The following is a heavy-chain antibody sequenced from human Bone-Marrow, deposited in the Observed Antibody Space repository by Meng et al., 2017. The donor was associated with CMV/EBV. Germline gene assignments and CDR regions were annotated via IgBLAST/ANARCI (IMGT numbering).Heavy chain of an antibody. D-gene: IGHD6-13*01. CDR2: INPNSGGT. Sequence: ASVKVSCKASGYTFTSYDINWVRQATGQGLEWMGWINPNSGGTNYAQKFQGRVTMTRDTSICTAYMELSRLRSDDTAVYYCARVYHSNSDYWGQGTLVTVSS. V-gene: IGHV1-2*02. CDR1: GYTFTSYD. J-gene: IGHJ4*02. CDR3: ARVYHSNSDY.